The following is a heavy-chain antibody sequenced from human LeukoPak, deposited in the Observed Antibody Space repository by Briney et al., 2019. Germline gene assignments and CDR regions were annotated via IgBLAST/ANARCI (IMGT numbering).Heavy chain of an antibody. CDR3: ARGSKYGDWDY. J-gene: IGHJ4*02. Sequence: TLSLTCTVSGGSISSGSYYWSWIRQPAGKGLEWIGRIYTSGSTNYNPSLKGRVTISVDTSKNQFSLKLSSVTAADTAVYYCARGSKYGDWDYWGQGTLVTVSS. V-gene: IGHV4-61*02. D-gene: IGHD3/OR15-3a*01. CDR2: IYTSGST. CDR1: GGSISSGSYY.